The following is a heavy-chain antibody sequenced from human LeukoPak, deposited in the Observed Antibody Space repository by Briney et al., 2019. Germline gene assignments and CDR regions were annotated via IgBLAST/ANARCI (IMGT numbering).Heavy chain of an antibody. CDR2: ISGSGGST. CDR1: GFSFSVYE. D-gene: IGHD5-18*01. CDR3: AKADFGGYSYQFDY. V-gene: IGHV3-23*01. J-gene: IGHJ4*02. Sequence: GGSLRLSCAASGFSFSVYEMHWVRQAPGKGLEWVSAISGSGGSTYYADSVKGRFTISRDNSKNTLYLQMNSLRAEDTAVYYCAKADFGGYSYQFDYWGQGTLVTVSS.